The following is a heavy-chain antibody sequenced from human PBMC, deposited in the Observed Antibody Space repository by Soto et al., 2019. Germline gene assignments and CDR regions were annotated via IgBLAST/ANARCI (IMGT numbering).Heavy chain of an antibody. CDR3: ARDKDWAFDY. J-gene: IGHJ4*02. V-gene: IGHV3-23*01. D-gene: IGHD3-9*01. CDR2: ISGSGGST. Sequence: GGSLRLSCAASGFTFSSYAMSWVRQAPGKGLEWVSAISGSGGSTYYADSVKGRFTISRDNAQNSLFLLMNSLRAEDTAVYYCARDKDWAFDYWGQGTLVTVSS. CDR1: GFTFSSYA.